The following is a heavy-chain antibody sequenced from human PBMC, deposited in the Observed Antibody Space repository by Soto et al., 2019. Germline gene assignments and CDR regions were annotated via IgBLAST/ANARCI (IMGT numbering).Heavy chain of an antibody. CDR2: IFPSGAT. CDR3: ARGSLTIDY. V-gene: IGHV4-4*07. CDR1: SSSLSNYC. Sequence: SETLSLTCTVASSSLSNYCWSWIRQPAGKGLEWIGRIFPSGATNYNPSLKSRVTMSVDTSKNQFSLKLSSVTAADTAVYYCARGSLTIDYWGQGTLITF. J-gene: IGHJ4*02.